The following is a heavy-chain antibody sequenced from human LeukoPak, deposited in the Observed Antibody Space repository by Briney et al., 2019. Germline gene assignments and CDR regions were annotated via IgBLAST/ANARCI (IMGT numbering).Heavy chain of an antibody. J-gene: IGHJ5*02. V-gene: IGHV1-69*13. Sequence: SVKVSCKASGGTFSSYAISWVRQAPGQGLEWMGGIIPIFGTANYAQKFQGRVTITADESTGTAYMELSSLRSEDTAVYYCARGGPSGSFQYNWFDPWGQGTLVTVSS. D-gene: IGHD3-22*01. CDR1: GGTFSSYA. CDR2: IIPIFGTA. CDR3: ARGGPSGSFQYNWFDP.